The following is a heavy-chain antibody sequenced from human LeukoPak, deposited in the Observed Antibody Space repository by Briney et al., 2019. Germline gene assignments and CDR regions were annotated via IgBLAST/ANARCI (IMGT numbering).Heavy chain of an antibody. V-gene: IGHV4-39*01. CDR1: GGSIRSSYYY. CDR3: ARRSYYDSSAIFDY. Sequence: SETLSLTCTVSGGSIRSSYYYWGWIRQPPGKGLEWIGEINHSGSTNYNPSLKSRVTISVDTSKNQFSLKLSSVTAADTAVFYCARRSYYDSSAIFDYWGQGTLVTVSS. CDR2: INHSGST. J-gene: IGHJ4*02. D-gene: IGHD3-22*01.